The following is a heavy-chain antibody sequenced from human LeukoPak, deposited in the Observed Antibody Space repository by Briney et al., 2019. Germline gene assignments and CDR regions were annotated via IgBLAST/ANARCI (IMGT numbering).Heavy chain of an antibody. V-gene: IGHV4-34*01. CDR2: INHSGST. D-gene: IGHD3-22*01. CDR3: ARGSSGYYYGFDY. CDR1: GGSFSGYY. Sequence: SETLSLTCAVYGGSFSGYYWSWIRQPPGKGLEWIGEINHSGSTNYNPSLKSRVTISVDTSKNQFSLKLRSVTAADTAVYYCARGSSGYYYGFDYWGQGTLVTVSS. J-gene: IGHJ4*02.